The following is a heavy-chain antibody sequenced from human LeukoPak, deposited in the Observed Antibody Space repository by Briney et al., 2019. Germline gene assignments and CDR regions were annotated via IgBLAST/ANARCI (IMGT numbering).Heavy chain of an antibody. V-gene: IGHV3-48*03. Sequence: GGSLRLSCAASGFTFSDYEMNWVRQAPGKGLEWLSHISVSGTTIYYADSVKGRFTISRDNAKNSLYLQMNSLRAEDTAVYYCARAVLSGPTDYWGQGTLVTVSS. D-gene: IGHD5-12*01. CDR3: ARAVLSGPTDY. CDR1: GFTFSDYE. CDR2: ISVSGTTI. J-gene: IGHJ4*02.